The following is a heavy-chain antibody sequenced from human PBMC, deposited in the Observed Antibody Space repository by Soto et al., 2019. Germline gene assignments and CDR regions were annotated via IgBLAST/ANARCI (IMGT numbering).Heavy chain of an antibody. CDR2: IIPMTGTP. J-gene: IGHJ5*02. V-gene: IGHV1-69*01. CDR3: ARGPILPGATSWLEP. D-gene: IGHD2-2*01. CDR1: GGIFSSFS. Sequence: QVQLVQSGAEVKTPGSSVEVSCKASGGIFSSFSITWVRQVPGHGLEWMGGIIPMTGTPNYAEKFQCRLTRTAAAAARTVYLLLSSLKYEDADVYSCARGPILPGATSWLEPWGRRIVVIVSS.